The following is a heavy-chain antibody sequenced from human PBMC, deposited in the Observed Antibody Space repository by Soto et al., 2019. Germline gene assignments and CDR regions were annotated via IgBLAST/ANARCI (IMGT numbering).Heavy chain of an antibody. CDR3: AIDKAHTMVRGVINGYFDY. CDR2: ISSSSTYI. D-gene: IGHD3-10*01. V-gene: IGHV3-21*01. J-gene: IGHJ4*02. Sequence: GGSLRLSCAASGFTFSSYSMNWVRQAPGKGLEWVSSISSSSTYIYYADSVKGRFTISRDNAKNSLYLQMNSLRAEDTAVYYCAIDKAHTMVRGVINGYFDYWGQGTLVTVSS. CDR1: GFTFSSYS.